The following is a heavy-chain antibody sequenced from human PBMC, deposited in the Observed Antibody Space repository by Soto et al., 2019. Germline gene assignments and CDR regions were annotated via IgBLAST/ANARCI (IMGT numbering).Heavy chain of an antibody. Sequence: GASVKVSCKASGRTFSSYAISWVRQAPGQGLEWMGGIIPIFGTANYAQKFQGRVTITADESTSTAYMELSSLRSEDTAVYYCARVSSGVCYTCRYFDFWGQGTLVTVSS. V-gene: IGHV1-69*13. CDR2: IIPIFGTA. CDR1: GRTFSSYA. D-gene: IGHD2-8*01. J-gene: IGHJ4*02. CDR3: ARVSSGVCYTCRYFDF.